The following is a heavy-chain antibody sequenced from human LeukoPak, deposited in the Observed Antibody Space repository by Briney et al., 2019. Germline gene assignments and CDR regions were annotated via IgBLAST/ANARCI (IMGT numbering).Heavy chain of an antibody. V-gene: IGHV3-30*02. Sequence: GGSLRLSCAASGVTFSSYGKYWVRQAPAKGLDWVAFIWYDGSNKYYADSVKGRFTVSRDNSKNTLYLQMKSLRAEDTAVYYCAKGGGYEAQYYYYYLDVWGKGTTVTISS. CDR3: AKGGGYEAQYYYYYLDV. J-gene: IGHJ6*03. D-gene: IGHD5-12*01. CDR1: GVTFSSYG. CDR2: IWYDGSNK.